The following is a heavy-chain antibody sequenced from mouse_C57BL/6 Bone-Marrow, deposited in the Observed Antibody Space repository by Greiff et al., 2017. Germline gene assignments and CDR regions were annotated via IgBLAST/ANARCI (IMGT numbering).Heavy chain of an antibody. CDR2: IYPGSGST. V-gene: IGHV1-55*01. Sequence: QVQLQQPGAELVKPGASVKMSCKASGYTFTSYWITWVKQRPGQGLAWIGDIYPGSGSTNYNEKFKSKATLTVDTSSRTAYMQLSRLTSEASAVYYCASLITTVVGYYFDYWGQGTTLTVSS. CDR1: GYTFTSYW. CDR3: ASLITTVVGYYFDY. J-gene: IGHJ2*01. D-gene: IGHD1-1*01.